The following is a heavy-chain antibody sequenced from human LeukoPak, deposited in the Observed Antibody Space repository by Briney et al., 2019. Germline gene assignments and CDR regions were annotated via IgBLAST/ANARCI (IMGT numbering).Heavy chain of an antibody. CDR2: INPNTVGT. J-gene: IGHJ6*03. D-gene: IGHD3-10*01. Sequence: GASVKVSCKASGNTFTGYYFRWVRQAPGQGLEWMGWINPNTVGTNSAQKFLGRVTLTWDTSISTAYMELNSLTSDDTAVYYCATSDGDFNAGHYYYMGVWGKGTSVTVSS. V-gene: IGHV1-2*02. CDR1: GNTFTGYY. CDR3: ATSDGDFNAGHYYYMGV.